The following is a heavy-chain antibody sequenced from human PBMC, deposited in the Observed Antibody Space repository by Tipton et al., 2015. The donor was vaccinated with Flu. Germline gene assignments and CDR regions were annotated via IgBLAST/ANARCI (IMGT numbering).Heavy chain of an antibody. Sequence: GLVKPSETLSLTCTVSGSSISSGNNFWTWIRQPAGKGLEYIGRFYSSGGTKYNPSLKSRVTISVDTSKNLFSPRLFSVTAADTAVYFCARRDFSNYVSDPKSWFDPWGQGILVTVSP. CDR2: FYSSGGT. V-gene: IGHV4-61*02. D-gene: IGHD4-11*01. J-gene: IGHJ5*02. CDR1: GSSISSGNNF. CDR3: ARRDFSNYVSDPKSWFDP.